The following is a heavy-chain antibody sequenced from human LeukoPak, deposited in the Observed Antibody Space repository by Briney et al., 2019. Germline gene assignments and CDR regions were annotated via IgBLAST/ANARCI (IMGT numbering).Heavy chain of an antibody. D-gene: IGHD2-21*02. V-gene: IGHV3-23*01. CDR3: AKVTHIVVVTAGLYYFDY. Sequence: GGFLRLSCAASGFTFSSYAMSWVRQAPGEGLEWVSAISGSGGSTYYADSVKGRFTISRDNSKNTLYLQMNSLRAEDTAVYYCAKVTHIVVVTAGLYYFDYWGQGTLVTVSS. CDR1: GFTFSSYA. CDR2: ISGSGGST. J-gene: IGHJ4*02.